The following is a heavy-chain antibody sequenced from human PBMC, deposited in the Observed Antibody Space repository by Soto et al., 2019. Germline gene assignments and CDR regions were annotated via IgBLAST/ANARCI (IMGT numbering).Heavy chain of an antibody. CDR3: ARAYYDFWSGYYDNWFDP. V-gene: IGHV1-8*01. CDR1: GYTFTSYD. D-gene: IGHD3-3*01. CDR2: MNPNSGNT. Sequence: GASVKVSCKASGYTFTSYDINWVRQATGQGLEWMGWMNPNSGNTGYAQKFQGRVTMTRNTSISTAYMELSSLRSEDTAVYYCARAYYDFWSGYYDNWFDPWGQGTLVTAPQ. J-gene: IGHJ5*02.